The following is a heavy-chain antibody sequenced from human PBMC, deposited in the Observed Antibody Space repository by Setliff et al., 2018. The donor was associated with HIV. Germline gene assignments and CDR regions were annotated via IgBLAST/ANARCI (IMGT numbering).Heavy chain of an antibody. CDR1: GYTFTYYP. J-gene: IGHJ4*02. Sequence: VASVKVSCKASGYTFTYYPMHWVRQAPGQRLEWMGWINTDNGYTKYSQKFQGRVTITRDTSASTAYMELSSLRSEDTAVYYCARGYCSGGSCSSLYDYWGQGTLVTVSS. V-gene: IGHV1-3*04. CDR3: ARGYCSGGSCSSLYDY. CDR2: INTDNGYT. D-gene: IGHD2-15*01.